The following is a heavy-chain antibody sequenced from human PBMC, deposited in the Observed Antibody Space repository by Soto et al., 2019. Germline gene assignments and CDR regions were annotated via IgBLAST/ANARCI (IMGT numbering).Heavy chain of an antibody. J-gene: IGHJ6*02. D-gene: IGHD2-8*01. CDR3: ARSQCRNGVCYRLSPDVDV. CDR1: GGTFKNSA. V-gene: IGHV1-69*01. Sequence: QVQLVQSGAEVKKPGSSVKVSCKASGGTFKNSAISWLRQAPGQGLEWMGGILVIFNTANNAQKFHGRVTITADESATTAYMELSSLKSDDTAVYFCARSQCRNGVCYRLSPDVDVWGPGTTVTDSS. CDR2: ILVIFNTA.